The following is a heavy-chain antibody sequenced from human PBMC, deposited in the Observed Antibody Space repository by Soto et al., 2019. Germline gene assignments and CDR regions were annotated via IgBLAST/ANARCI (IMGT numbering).Heavy chain of an antibody. V-gene: IGHV3-13*04. Sequence: EVQLVESGGALVQPGGSLRLSCAASGFTFSRYDMHWVRQVTGKGLEWVSSIGTADDTFYPGSVKGRFTISREDAKNSLYLRMNGPGAGDKAVYYCGRGSQLRLGEISGGDAFDIWGQVTMVTVSS. CDR3: GRGSQLRLGEISGGDAFDI. CDR1: GFTFSRYD. J-gene: IGHJ3*02. D-gene: IGHD3-16*02. CDR2: IGTADDT.